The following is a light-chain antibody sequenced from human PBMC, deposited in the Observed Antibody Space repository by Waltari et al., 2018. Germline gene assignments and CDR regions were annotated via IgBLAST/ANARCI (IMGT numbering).Light chain of an antibody. V-gene: IGKV1-5*03. CDR1: QSITNW. J-gene: IGKJ2*01. Sequence: DIQMTQSHSTLSASVGDRVTITCRASQSITNWLAWYQQRPGQAPKLLIFRASLLERGVPSRFSGSGHGTEFTLTISGLQPDDFGTYYCQQYDSYEYTFGQGTYLDIK. CDR3: QQYDSYEYT. CDR2: RAS.